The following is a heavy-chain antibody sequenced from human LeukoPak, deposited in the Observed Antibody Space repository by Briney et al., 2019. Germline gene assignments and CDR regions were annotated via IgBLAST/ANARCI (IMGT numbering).Heavy chain of an antibody. V-gene: IGHV3-53*01. D-gene: IGHD3-22*01. Sequence: PGGSLRLSCAASGFTVSSNYMSWVRQAPGKGLEWVSVIYSGGSTYYADSVKGRFTISRDNSKNTLYLQMNSLRAEDTAVYYCAKGDSSGYYYHGHFQHWGQGTLVTVSS. J-gene: IGHJ1*01. CDR1: GFTVSSNY. CDR3: AKGDSSGYYYHGHFQH. CDR2: IYSGGST.